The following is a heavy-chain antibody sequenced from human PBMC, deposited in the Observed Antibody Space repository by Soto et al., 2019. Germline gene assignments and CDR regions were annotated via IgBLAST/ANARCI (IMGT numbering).Heavy chain of an antibody. Sequence: PSETLSLTCTVSGGSISSYYWSWIRQPPGKGLEWIGYIYYSGSTNYNPSLKSRVTISVDTSKNQFSLKLSSVTAADTAVYYCARLELHFLGPNWFDPWGQGTLVTVSS. J-gene: IGHJ5*02. CDR3: ARLELHFLGPNWFDP. V-gene: IGHV4-59*01. CDR1: GGSISSYY. CDR2: IYYSGST. D-gene: IGHD1-7*01.